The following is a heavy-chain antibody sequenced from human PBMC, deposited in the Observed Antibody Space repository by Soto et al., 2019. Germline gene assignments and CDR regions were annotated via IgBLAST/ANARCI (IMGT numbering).Heavy chain of an antibody. D-gene: IGHD3-10*01. Sequence: EVQLVESGGGLVKPGGSLRLSCAASGFTFSSYSMNWVRQAPGKGLEWVSSISSSSSYIHYADSVKGRFTISRDNAKNSLYLQMNGLRAEDTAVYYCAREATMVRGVIIYYYGMDVWGQGTTVTVSS. J-gene: IGHJ6*02. CDR1: GFTFSSYS. CDR2: ISSSSSYI. V-gene: IGHV3-21*01. CDR3: AREATMVRGVIIYYYGMDV.